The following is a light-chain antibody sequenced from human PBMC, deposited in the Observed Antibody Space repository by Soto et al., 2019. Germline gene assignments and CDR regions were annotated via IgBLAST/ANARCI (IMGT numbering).Light chain of an antibody. Sequence: QSALTQPPSVSGSPGQSFTISCTGTSSDVGSYNRVSWYQQPPGTAPKVMIYDVSNRPSGVPDRFSGSKSGNTASLTISGLQAEDESDYYCSSYTSSSTYVFGTGTKLTVL. J-gene: IGLJ1*01. V-gene: IGLV2-18*02. CDR3: SSYTSSSTYV. CDR2: DVS. CDR1: SSDVGSYNR.